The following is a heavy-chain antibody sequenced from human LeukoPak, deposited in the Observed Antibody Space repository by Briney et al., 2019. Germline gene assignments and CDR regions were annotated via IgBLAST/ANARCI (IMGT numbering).Heavy chain of an antibody. J-gene: IGHJ4*02. CDR1: GFTFSSYA. V-gene: IGHV3-9*01. D-gene: IGHD5-18*01. Sequence: PGGSLRLSCAASGFTFSSYAMSWVRQAPGKGLEWVSGISWNSGSIGYADSVKGRFTISRDNAKNSLYLQMNSLRAEDTALYYCAKDGGYSYGYAGRFDYWGQGTLVTVSS. CDR3: AKDGGYSYGYAGRFDY. CDR2: ISWNSGSI.